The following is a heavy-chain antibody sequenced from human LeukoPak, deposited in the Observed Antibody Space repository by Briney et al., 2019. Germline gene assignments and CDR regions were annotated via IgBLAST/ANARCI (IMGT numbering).Heavy chain of an antibody. CDR2: ISAYNGNT. J-gene: IGHJ4*02. CDR3: ARGGVGATPFDY. V-gene: IGHV1-18*01. Sequence: ASVKVSCKASGYTFTSYGISWVRQAPGQGLEWXGWISAYNGNTNYAQKLQGRVTIITDTSTSTAYMELRSLRSDDTAVYYCARGGVGATPFDYWGQGTLVTVSS. CDR1: GYTFTSYG. D-gene: IGHD1-26*01.